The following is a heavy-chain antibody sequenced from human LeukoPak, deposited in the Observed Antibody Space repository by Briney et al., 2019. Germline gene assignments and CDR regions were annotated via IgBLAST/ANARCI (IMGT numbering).Heavy chain of an antibody. J-gene: IGHJ4*02. CDR1: GFTFSSYT. Sequence: SLRLSCAASGFTFSSYTMNWVRQAPGKGLEWVGFIRSKPYGGTTENAASVKGRFTISRDDSKSIAYLQMNSLKTEDTAVYYCARGGVYCSSVSCSVDYWGQGILVTVSS. CDR2: IRSKPYGGTT. CDR3: ARGGVYCSSVSCSVDY. D-gene: IGHD2-2*01. V-gene: IGHV3-49*02.